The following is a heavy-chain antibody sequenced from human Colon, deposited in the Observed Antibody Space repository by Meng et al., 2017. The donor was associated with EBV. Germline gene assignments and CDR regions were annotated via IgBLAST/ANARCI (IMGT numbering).Heavy chain of an antibody. CDR2: IYYSGST. Sequence: QGHMQRSGLVLAKPLQTLSLPCTVSGGSVSSGGYYWTWIRQHPGKGLEWFGHIYYSGSTFYNPSLKRRVIISIDTSKNQFSLNLRSVTAADTAVYYCARVSSGWDYFDYWGQGTLVTVSS. D-gene: IGHD6-19*01. V-gene: IGHV4-31*03. J-gene: IGHJ4*02. CDR1: GGSVSSGGYY. CDR3: ARVSSGWDYFDY.